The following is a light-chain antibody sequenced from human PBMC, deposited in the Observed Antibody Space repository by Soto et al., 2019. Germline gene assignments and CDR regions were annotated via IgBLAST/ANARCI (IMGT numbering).Light chain of an antibody. CDR1: TSDVGGYNL. CDR3: CSYASSSSYV. Sequence: QSALTQPASVSGSPGQSITISCSGTTSDVGGYNLVSWYQQHTAKAPKRLIYEGTQRPSGVSSRFSGSKSGNTASLTISGLQAEDEADYYCCSYASSSSYVFGTGTKVTVL. J-gene: IGLJ1*01. V-gene: IGLV2-23*01. CDR2: EGT.